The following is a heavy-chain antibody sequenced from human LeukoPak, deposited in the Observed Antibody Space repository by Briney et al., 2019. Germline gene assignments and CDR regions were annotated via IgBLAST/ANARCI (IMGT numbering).Heavy chain of an antibody. CDR2: ISYDGSNK. CDR3: ARDGFVVVPGGMDV. D-gene: IGHD2-2*01. Sequence: GGSLRLSCAASGFTFSSYAMHWVRQAPGKGLEWVAVISYDGSNKYYADSVKGRFTISRDNAKNSLYLQMNSLRDEDTAVYYCARDGFVVVPGGMDVWGQGTTVTVSS. J-gene: IGHJ6*02. V-gene: IGHV3-30-3*01. CDR1: GFTFSSYA.